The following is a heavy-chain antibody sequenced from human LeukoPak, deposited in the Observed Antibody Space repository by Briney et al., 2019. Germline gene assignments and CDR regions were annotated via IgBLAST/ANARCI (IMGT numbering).Heavy chain of an antibody. Sequence: PSETLSLTCTVSGGSISPYYWSWIRQPPGKGLEWMGYIYYSGSTKYNPSLKSQVTISVDTSKNQFSLKLSSVTAADTAVYYCARYWNYGTPQYYFDYWGQGTLVTVSS. D-gene: IGHD1-7*01. CDR1: GGSISPYY. V-gene: IGHV4-59*01. J-gene: IGHJ4*02. CDR2: IYYSGST. CDR3: ARYWNYGTPQYYFDY.